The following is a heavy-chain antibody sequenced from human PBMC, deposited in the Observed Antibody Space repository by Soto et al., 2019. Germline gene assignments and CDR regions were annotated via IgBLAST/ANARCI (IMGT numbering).Heavy chain of an antibody. CDR3: ARGGGVGVAGSAAFDM. Sequence: QLHLVQSGAVVKKPGASVTVSCSASGYPVTAYYMHWVRQAPGRGLEWMGGINPATGAAKYTHTFQGRVTMTRDTSTSTVFMELSGLTSEDTAVFSCARGGGVGVAGSAAFDMWGQGTLVTVSS. J-gene: IGHJ3*02. D-gene: IGHD3-3*01. V-gene: IGHV1-2*07. CDR1: GYPVTAYY. CDR2: INPATGAA.